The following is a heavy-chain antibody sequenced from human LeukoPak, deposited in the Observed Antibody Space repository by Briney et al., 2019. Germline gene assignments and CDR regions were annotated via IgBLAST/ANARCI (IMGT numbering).Heavy chain of an antibody. V-gene: IGHV1-8*01. Sequence: GASVTVSCKGSGYTFTSYDINWVRQPTAQGMEWMGGMNTNSGNTGYTQKFQGRVTMIRNTSINTADMELSSLRSEDTAVYYCARGRGSGHKENWFDPWGQGTLVTVSS. CDR3: ARGRGSGHKENWFDP. CDR1: GYTFTSYD. CDR2: MNTNSGNT. J-gene: IGHJ5*02. D-gene: IGHD6-19*01.